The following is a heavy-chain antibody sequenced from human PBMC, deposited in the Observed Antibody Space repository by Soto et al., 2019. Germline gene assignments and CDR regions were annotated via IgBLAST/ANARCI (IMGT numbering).Heavy chain of an antibody. CDR2: IYYSGST. CDR3: ARKKGYSYGPHYFDY. D-gene: IGHD5-18*01. CDR1: GGSISSGGYY. Sequence: QVQLQESGPGLVKPSQTLSLTCTVSGGSISSGGYYWSWIRQHPGKGLEWIGYIYYSGSTFYTPTLKSRVTISVDTSKNQFSLNLSSVPAADTAVYYCARKKGYSYGPHYFDYWGQGTLVTVSS. J-gene: IGHJ4*02. V-gene: IGHV4-31*03.